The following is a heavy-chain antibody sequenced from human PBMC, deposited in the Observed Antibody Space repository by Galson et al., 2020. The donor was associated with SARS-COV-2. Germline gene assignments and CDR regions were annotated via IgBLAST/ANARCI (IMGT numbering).Heavy chain of an antibody. J-gene: IGHJ4*02. D-gene: IGHD2-15*01. CDR2: IYHSGAT. Sequence: SETLSLTCLVSGYSISSGYFWGWIRQPPGEGLEWMGSIYHSGATFYHPSLRSRLSMSVDTSNNQFSLNLISVTAADTAVYYCATYSVVVVAPTPLRADYWGQGTLVTVSS. CDR3: ATYSVVVVAPTPLRADY. V-gene: IGHV4-38-2*01. CDR1: GYSISSGYF.